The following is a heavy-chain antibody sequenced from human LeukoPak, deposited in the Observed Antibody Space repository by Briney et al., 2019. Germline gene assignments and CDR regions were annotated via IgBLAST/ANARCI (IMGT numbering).Heavy chain of an antibody. D-gene: IGHD2-2*01. CDR2: IWYDGSKK. J-gene: IGHJ4*02. Sequence: GGSLRLSCAASGFTFSSYGMHGVRQAPGKGLEGVAVIWYDGSKKYYEDSVKGRFTISRDNLKNTLYLKMNSLSAEDTAVYYCARASYCSSTSCYRFDYWGQGTLVTVSS. CDR3: ARASYCSSTSCYRFDY. V-gene: IGHV3-33*01. CDR1: GFTFSSYG.